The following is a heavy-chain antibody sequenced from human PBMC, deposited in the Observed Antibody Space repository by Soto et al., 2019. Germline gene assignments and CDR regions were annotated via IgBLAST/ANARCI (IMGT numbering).Heavy chain of an antibody. D-gene: IGHD3-10*01. CDR3: ARQAGFRYYFDY. CDR1: GGSISSSSYY. CDR2: IYYSGST. J-gene: IGHJ4*02. Sequence: TLSLTCTVSGGSISSSSYYWGWIRQPPGKGLEWIGSIYYSGSTYYDPSLKSRVTISVDTSKNQFSLKLSSVTAADTAVYYCARQAGFRYYFDYWGQGTLVTVSS. V-gene: IGHV4-39*01.